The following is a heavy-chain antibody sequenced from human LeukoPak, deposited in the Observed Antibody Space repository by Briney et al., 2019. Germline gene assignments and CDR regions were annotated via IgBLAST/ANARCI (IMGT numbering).Heavy chain of an antibody. CDR1: GGSFSSYY. D-gene: IGHD4-17*01. J-gene: IGHJ4*02. Sequence: SETLSLTCTVSGGSFSSYYWSWIRQPPGKGLKWIGYIYHSGSTNYNPSLKSRVTISVDTSKNQFSLKLSSVTAADTAVYYCARGTRYGDYVNYFDYWGQGTLVTVSS. CDR2: IYHSGST. CDR3: ARGTRYGDYVNYFDY. V-gene: IGHV4-59*01.